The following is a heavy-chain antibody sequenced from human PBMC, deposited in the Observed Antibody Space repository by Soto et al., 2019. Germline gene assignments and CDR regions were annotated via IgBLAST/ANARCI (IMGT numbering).Heavy chain of an antibody. D-gene: IGHD4-17*01. Sequence: GGSLRLSCAASVFTFSSYSMNWVRQAPGKGLEWVSSISSSSSYIYYADSVKGRFTISRDNAKNSLYLQMNSLRAEDTAVYYCARVPTVALSAMLYGDYGRFYYFDYWGQGTLVTVSS. CDR2: ISSSSSYI. CDR1: VFTFSSYS. CDR3: ARVPTVALSAMLYGDYGRFYYFDY. V-gene: IGHV3-21*01. J-gene: IGHJ4*02.